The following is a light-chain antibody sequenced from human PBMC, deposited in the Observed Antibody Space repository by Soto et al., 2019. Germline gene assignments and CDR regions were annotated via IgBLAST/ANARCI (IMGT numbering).Light chain of an antibody. CDR3: QQYGGVPFT. J-gene: IGKJ4*01. Sequence: EVVLTQSPGTPSLSPGERATLSCRASQSVTSNYLAWYHQRPGQAPRLLIYHSSSRATGIPDRFSGSGSGTDFTLTISRLEPEDFAVYYCQQYGGVPFTFGGGTKVEI. CDR1: QSVTSNY. CDR2: HSS. V-gene: IGKV3-20*01.